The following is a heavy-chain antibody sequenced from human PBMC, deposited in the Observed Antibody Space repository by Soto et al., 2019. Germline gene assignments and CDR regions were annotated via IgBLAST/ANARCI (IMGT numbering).Heavy chain of an antibody. Sequence: EVRLVESGGGLVQPGGSLRLSCVTSGFTFTKYSMNWVRQAPGKGLEWVSYISYSGETKYYADSLKGRYAISRDDAKNSVYLQMNSLRDEDTAVYYCVRGVVVVVGSTAENFDHWCQGTLVTVSS. CDR2: ISYSGETK. CDR1: GFTFTKYS. CDR3: VRGVVVVVGSTAENFDH. V-gene: IGHV3-48*02. J-gene: IGHJ4*02. D-gene: IGHD2-15*01.